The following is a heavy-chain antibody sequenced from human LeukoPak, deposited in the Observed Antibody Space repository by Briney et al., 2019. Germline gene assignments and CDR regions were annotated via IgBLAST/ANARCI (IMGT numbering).Heavy chain of an antibody. CDR3: TTALLWFGESTS. V-gene: IGHV3-15*01. J-gene: IGHJ5*02. CDR2: IKSKTDGGTT. D-gene: IGHD3-10*01. Sequence: PGGSLRLSCAASGFTFSNAWMSWVRQAPGKGLEWVGRIKSKTDGGTTDYAAPVKGRFTISRDDSKNTLYLQTNSLKTEDTAVYYCTTALLWFGESTSWGQGTLVTVSS. CDR1: GFTFSNAW.